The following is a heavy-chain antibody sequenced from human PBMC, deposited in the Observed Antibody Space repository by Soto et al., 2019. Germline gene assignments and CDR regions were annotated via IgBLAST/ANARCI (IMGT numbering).Heavy chain of an antibody. CDR2: IIPILGIA. Sequence: SVKVSCKASGGTLSSYTISWVRQAPGQGLEWMGRIIPILGIANYAQKFQGRVTITADKSTSTAYMELSSLRSEDTAVYYCARDNNPEYNCFDPWGQGTLVTVSS. J-gene: IGHJ5*02. V-gene: IGHV1-69*04. CDR1: GGTLSSYT. CDR3: ARDNNPEYNCFDP.